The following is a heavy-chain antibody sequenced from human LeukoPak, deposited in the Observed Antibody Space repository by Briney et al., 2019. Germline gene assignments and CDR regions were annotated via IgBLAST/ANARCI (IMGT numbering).Heavy chain of an antibody. Sequence: SQTLSLTCAISGDSVSSNSAAWNWIRQSPSRGLEWLGRTYYRSNWYNDYALSVKSRIVIIPDTSKNQISLHLNSVSPEDTAVYYCARLVGGSPDSWGQGTLVTVSS. D-gene: IGHD2-15*01. CDR2: TYYRSNWYN. J-gene: IGHJ4*02. CDR1: GDSVSSNSAA. CDR3: ARLVGGSPDS. V-gene: IGHV6-1*01.